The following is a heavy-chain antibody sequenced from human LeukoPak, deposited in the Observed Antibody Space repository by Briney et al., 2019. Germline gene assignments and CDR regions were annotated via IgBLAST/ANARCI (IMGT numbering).Heavy chain of an antibody. CDR2: IYYSGST. Sequence: PSETLSLTCTVSGGSITNISNYWGWIRQPPGKGLEWIGNIYYSGSTWYNSSPKSRVTISADTSKNQFSLKLSSVTAADTAVYYCAKIMYDLGDHCIDSWGQGTLITVSS. V-gene: IGHV4-39*01. J-gene: IGHJ4*02. CDR3: AKIMYDLGDHCIDS. D-gene: IGHD4-17*01. CDR1: GGSITNISNY.